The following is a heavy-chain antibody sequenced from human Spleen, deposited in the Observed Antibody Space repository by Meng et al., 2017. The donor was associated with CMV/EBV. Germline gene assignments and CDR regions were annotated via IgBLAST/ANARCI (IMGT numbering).Heavy chain of an antibody. Sequence: TFSHYAMHWVRQAQGKGLEWVALISYDGSDKYYADSVKGRFTISRDNSKNTLYLQMNSLRAEDTAVYYCARAPSGSTYYDFWSGTPSWGQGTLVTVSS. J-gene: IGHJ4*02. CDR1: TFSHYA. V-gene: IGHV3-30*04. D-gene: IGHD3-3*01. CDR3: ARAPSGSTYYDFWSGTPS. CDR2: ISYDGSDK.